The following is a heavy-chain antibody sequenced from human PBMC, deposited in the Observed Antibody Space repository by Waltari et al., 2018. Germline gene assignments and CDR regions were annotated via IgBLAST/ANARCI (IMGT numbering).Heavy chain of an antibody. CDR1: GLPFISYG. V-gene: IGHV3-30*03. CDR2: ISYDGTNK. J-gene: IGHJ4*02. CDR3: ARPHSYYNFWSAYNY. D-gene: IGHD3-3*01. Sequence: QVQMVESGGGVVQPGRSLRLSCAASGLPFISYGLHWVRQVPGKGLEWVAVISYDGTNKYYADSVKGRFTISRDNSKNTLYLQMNSLRPEDTAVYYCARPHSYYNFWSAYNYWGQGTLVTVSS.